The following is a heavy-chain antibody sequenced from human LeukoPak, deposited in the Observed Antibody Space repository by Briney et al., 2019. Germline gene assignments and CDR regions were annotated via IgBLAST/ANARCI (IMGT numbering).Heavy chain of an antibody. CDR3: AKDARYSSSWYWFDP. D-gene: IGHD6-13*01. J-gene: IGHJ5*02. V-gene: IGHV3-66*01. CDR2: IYSGGST. CDR1: GFTVSSNY. Sequence: GGSLRLSCAASGFTVSSNYMSWVRQAPGKGLEWVSVIYSGGSTYYADSVKGRFTISRDNSKNTLYLQMNSLRAEDTAVYYCAKDARYSSSWYWFDPWGQGTLVTVSS.